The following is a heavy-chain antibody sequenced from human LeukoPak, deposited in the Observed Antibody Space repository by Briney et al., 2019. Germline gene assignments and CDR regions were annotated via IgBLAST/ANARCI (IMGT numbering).Heavy chain of an antibody. CDR1: GYTFTSYY. CDR3: ASSRYGGLDY. V-gene: IGHV1-46*01. Sequence: ASVKVSCKASGYTFTSYYMHWVRQAPGQGLEWMGIINPSGGSTSYAQKFQGRVTMTRDTSTSTVYMELSRLRSDDTAVYYCASSRYGGLDYWGQGTLVTVSS. J-gene: IGHJ4*02. CDR2: INPSGGST. D-gene: IGHD1-1*01.